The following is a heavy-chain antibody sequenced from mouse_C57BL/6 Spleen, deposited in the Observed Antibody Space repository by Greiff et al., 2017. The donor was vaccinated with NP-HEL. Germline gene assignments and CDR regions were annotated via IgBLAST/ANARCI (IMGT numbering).Heavy chain of an antibody. Sequence: QVQLQQSGAELVKPGASVKISCKASGYAFSSYWLNWVKQKPGTGLEWIGQIYPGDGDTNYNGKFKGKATLTADKSSSTAYMQLSSLTSEDSAVYFCARKTDGYSFDYWGQGTTLTVSS. J-gene: IGHJ2*01. CDR2: IYPGDGDT. CDR3: ARKTDGYSFDY. CDR1: GYAFSSYW. D-gene: IGHD2-3*01. V-gene: IGHV1-80*01.